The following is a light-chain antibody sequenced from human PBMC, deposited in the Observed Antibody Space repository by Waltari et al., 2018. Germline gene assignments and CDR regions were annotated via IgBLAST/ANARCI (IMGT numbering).Light chain of an antibody. CDR1: QSLDIS. CDR3: QQSYSTRWT. V-gene: IGKV1-39*01. J-gene: IGKJ1*01. CDR2: AAT. Sequence: DIQMTQSPSSLSASVGDRVTIPCRTSQSLDISLHWYQQKAGKAPRLLIYAATHWQNGVPSRFSGSGSETDFTLTISSLQPEDFATYYCQQSYSTRWTFGQGTVVELK.